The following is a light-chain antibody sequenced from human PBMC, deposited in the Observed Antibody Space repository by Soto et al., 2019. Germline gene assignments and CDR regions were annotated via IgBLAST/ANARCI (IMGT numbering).Light chain of an antibody. CDR1: HSVDSY. CDR2: SAS. V-gene: IGKV3-15*01. Sequence: EIVMTQSPATLSVSPGERATLSCRAIHSVDSYLAWYQQKPGQAPRLLIYSASTRATGISTRFSGSGSGTEFTLTISSLQSEDFAVYYCQQYNNWPPYTFGQGTKLEIK. J-gene: IGKJ2*01. CDR3: QQYNNWPPYT.